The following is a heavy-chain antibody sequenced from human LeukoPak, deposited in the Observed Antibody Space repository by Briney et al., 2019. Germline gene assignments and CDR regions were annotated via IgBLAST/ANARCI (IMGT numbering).Heavy chain of an antibody. Sequence: GGSLRLSCAASGFTFSSYSMNWVRQAPGKGLEWVSAISGSGGSTYYADSVKSRFTISRDNSKNTLYLQMNSLRAEDTAVYYCAKLAVAGYFDYWGQGTLVTVSS. CDR3: AKLAVAGYFDY. V-gene: IGHV3-23*01. CDR2: ISGSGGST. J-gene: IGHJ4*02. D-gene: IGHD6-19*01. CDR1: GFTFSSYS.